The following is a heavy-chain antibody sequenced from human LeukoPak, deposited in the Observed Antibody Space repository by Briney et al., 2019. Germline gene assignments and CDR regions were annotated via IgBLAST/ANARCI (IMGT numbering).Heavy chain of an antibody. CDR2: INHSGST. V-gene: IGHV4-34*01. CDR1: VGSFSGYY. D-gene: IGHD3-16*02. CDR3: ARARGGYDYVWGSYRYTSGWFDP. Sequence: PSETLSLTCAVSVGSFSGYYWSWIRQPPEKGLEWIWEINHSGSTNYNPSLKSRVTISVDTSKNQFSLNLSSVTAAHTAVYYCARARGGYDYVWGSYRYTSGWFDPWGQGTLGTGSS. J-gene: IGHJ5*02.